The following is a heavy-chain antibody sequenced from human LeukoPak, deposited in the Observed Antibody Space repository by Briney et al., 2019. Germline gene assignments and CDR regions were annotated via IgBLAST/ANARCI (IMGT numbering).Heavy chain of an antibody. V-gene: IGHV3-7*03. CDR3: ARDGTYCSGGSCQLDY. J-gene: IGHJ4*02. CDR2: IKQDGSEK. CDR1: GFTFSSYW. Sequence: GGSLRLSCAASGFTFSSYWMSWVRQAPGKGLEWVANIKQDGSEKYYVDSVKGRFTISRDNAKNSLYLQMNSLRAEDTALYYCARDGTYCSGGSCQLDYWGQGTLVTVSS. D-gene: IGHD2-15*01.